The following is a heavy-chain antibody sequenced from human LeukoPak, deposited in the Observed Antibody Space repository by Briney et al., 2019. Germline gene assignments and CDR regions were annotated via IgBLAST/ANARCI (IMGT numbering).Heavy chain of an antibody. CDR3: ARALLWFGELMFAFDI. V-gene: IGHV1-8*01. D-gene: IGHD3-10*01. J-gene: IGHJ3*02. CDR2: MNPNSGNT. Sequence: EPSVKVSCKASGYTFTSYDINWVRQATGQGLEWMGWMNPNSGNTGYAQKFQGRVTMTRNTSISTAYMELSSLRSEDTAVYYCARALLWFGELMFAFDIWGQGTMVTVSS. CDR1: GYTFTSYD.